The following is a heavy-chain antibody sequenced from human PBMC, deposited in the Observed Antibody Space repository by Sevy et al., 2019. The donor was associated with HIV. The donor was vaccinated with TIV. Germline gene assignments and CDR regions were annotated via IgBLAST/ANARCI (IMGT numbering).Heavy chain of an antibody. CDR1: GFTFNTYW. V-gene: IGHV3-7*01. D-gene: IGHD1-1*01. CDR2: INLDGSEK. Sequence: GGSLRLSCAASGFTFNTYWMSWVRQSPEKGLEWVANINLDGSEKFYGDSVKGRFTVSRDNTKNLLFLQMNSLRGEDTAMYFCARNNAGGNPWVHWDQGTLVTVSS. CDR3: ARNNAGGNPWVH. J-gene: IGHJ4*02.